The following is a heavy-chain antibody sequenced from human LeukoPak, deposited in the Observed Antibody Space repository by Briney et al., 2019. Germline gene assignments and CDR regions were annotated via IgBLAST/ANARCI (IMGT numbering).Heavy chain of an antibody. CDR1: GFTFSNFW. CDR2: IKQDGSEK. J-gene: IGHJ4*02. Sequence: PGGSLRLSCAASGFTFSNFWMSWVRQAPGKGLEWVANIKQDGSEKYYVDSVKGRFTISRDNAKNSLYLQMSSLRGDDTALYYCASEDNTGSSAYCGQGTLVTVSS. CDR3: ASEDNTGSSAY. D-gene: IGHD3-22*01. V-gene: IGHV3-7*01.